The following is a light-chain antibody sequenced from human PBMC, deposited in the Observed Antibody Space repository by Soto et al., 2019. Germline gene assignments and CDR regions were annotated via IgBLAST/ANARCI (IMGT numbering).Light chain of an antibody. Sequence: QSVLTQPPSVSAAPGQKVTISCSGSRSNIGGNSVSWYQQLPGTAPKLLIYDDNKRPSGIPDRFSGSKSGTSATLGITGFQTGDEAHYYCGSWDSSPSAYVFGTGSKVTDL. V-gene: IGLV1-51*01. J-gene: IGLJ1*01. CDR2: DDN. CDR1: RSNIGGNS. CDR3: GSWDSSPSAYV.